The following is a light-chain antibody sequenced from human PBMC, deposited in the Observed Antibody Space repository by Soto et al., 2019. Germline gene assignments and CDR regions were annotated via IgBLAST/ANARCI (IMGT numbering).Light chain of an antibody. CDR1: QSVYST. V-gene: IGKV3-15*01. CDR2: GAS. J-gene: IGKJ4*01. CDR3: EQYNKWPLT. Sequence: EIVMTQSPATLSVSPGERATLSCRASQSVYSTLAWYQQKPGQAPRLLIYGASTRATGIPARLSGTGSATEFTLTISSVQSEDSAVYYCEQYNKWPLTFGGGTKVEIK.